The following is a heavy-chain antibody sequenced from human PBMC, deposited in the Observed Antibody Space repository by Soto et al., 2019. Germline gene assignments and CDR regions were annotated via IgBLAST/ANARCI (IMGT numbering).Heavy chain of an antibody. CDR3: AAAVANNGYYFGMDV. J-gene: IGHJ6*02. D-gene: IGHD6-19*01. Sequence: GESLKISCKGSGYSFSSYWIGWVRQMPGKGLEWMGIIYPGDSDTRYSPSFRGQVTISADKSISTAYLQWNSLKASDTAMYYCAAAVANNGYYFGMDVWGQETTVTVSS. CDR2: IYPGDSDT. CDR1: GYSFSSYW. V-gene: IGHV5-51*01.